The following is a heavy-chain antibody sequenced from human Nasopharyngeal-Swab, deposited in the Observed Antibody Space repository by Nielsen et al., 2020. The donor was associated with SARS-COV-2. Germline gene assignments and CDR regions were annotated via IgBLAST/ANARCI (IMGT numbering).Heavy chain of an antibody. D-gene: IGHD1-26*01. J-gene: IGHJ4*02. Sequence: SETLSLTCTVSGGSISSSSYYWGWIRQPPGKGLEWIGSIYYSGSTYYNPSLKSRVTISVDTSKNQFSLKLSPVTAADTAVYYCARFYQVGYYFDYWGQGTLVTVSS. CDR1: GGSISSSSYY. CDR3: ARFYQVGYYFDY. CDR2: IYYSGST. V-gene: IGHV4-39*01.